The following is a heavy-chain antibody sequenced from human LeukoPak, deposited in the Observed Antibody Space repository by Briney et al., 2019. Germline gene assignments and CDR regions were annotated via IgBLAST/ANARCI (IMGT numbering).Heavy chain of an antibody. Sequence: PGGSLRLSCAASGFTFSNYAMSWVRQAPGKRLEWVSAISGSGGTTYHADSAEGRFTISRDNSKNTLYLQMNTLRAEDTAVYYCAKDGYDYDSSYSYFDYWGQGTLVTVSS. J-gene: IGHJ4*02. CDR2: ISGSGGTT. V-gene: IGHV3-23*01. D-gene: IGHD3-22*01. CDR3: AKDGYDYDSSYSYFDY. CDR1: GFTFSNYA.